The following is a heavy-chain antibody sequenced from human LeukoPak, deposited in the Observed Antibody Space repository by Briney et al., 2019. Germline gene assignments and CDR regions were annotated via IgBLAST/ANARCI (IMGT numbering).Heavy chain of an antibody. CDR3: ARQRAWDFDY. CDR1: GGSISLGSYF. Sequence: SETLSLTCTVSGGSISLGSYFWGWIRQPPGKGLEWIGSIYYTGSTYYNPSLKSRGTISVDTSKNQFSLKLNSVTAADTALYYCARQRAWDFDYWGQGTLVTVSS. V-gene: IGHV4-39*01. J-gene: IGHJ4*02. CDR2: IYYTGST. D-gene: IGHD7-27*01.